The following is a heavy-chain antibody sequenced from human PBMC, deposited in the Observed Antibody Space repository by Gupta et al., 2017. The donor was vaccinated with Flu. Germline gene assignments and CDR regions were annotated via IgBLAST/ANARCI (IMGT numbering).Heavy chain of an antibody. J-gene: IGHJ4*02. CDR2: IYTSGST. V-gene: IGHV4-61*02. CDR1: GGSISRGSYY. CDR3: AGHFIVGATGEYYDY. Sequence: QVQLQESGPGLVKPSQTLSLTCTVSGGSISRGSYYWSWIRQPAGKGLEWIGRIYTSGSTNYNPSLKSRVTISVDTSKNQFSLKLSSVTAADTAVYYCAGHFIVGATGEYYDYWGQGTLVTVSS. D-gene: IGHD1-26*01.